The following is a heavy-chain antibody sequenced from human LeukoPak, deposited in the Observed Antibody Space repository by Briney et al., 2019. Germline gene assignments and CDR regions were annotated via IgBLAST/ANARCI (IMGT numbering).Heavy chain of an antibody. D-gene: IGHD3-22*01. CDR1: GGSFSGYY. CDR3: ARDYDSRLDAFDI. V-gene: IGHV4-34*01. Sequence: PSETLSLTCAVYGGSFSGYYWSWIRQPPGKGLEWIGEINHSGSTNYNPSLKSRATISVDTSKNQFSLKLSSVTAADTAVYYCARDYDSRLDAFDIWGQGTMVTVSS. CDR2: INHSGST. J-gene: IGHJ3*02.